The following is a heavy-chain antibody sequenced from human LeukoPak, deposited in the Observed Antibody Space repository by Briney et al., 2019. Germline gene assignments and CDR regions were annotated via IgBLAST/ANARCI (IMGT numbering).Heavy chain of an antibody. J-gene: IGHJ5*02. CDR2: IYYSGST. Sequence: SETLSLTCTVSGGSISGYYWSWIRQPPGKGLEWIGYIYYSGSTNYNPSLKSRVTISVGTSKNQFSLKLSSVTAADTAVYYCARDEETGFDPWGQGTLVTVSS. CDR3: ARDEETGFDP. V-gene: IGHV4-59*01. D-gene: IGHD2-21*02. CDR1: GGSISGYY.